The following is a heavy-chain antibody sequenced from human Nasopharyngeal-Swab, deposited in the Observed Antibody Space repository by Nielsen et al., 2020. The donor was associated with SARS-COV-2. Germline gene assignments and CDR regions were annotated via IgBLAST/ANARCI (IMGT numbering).Heavy chain of an antibody. Sequence: GESLKISCVASGLSYTNYWTSWVRQAPGKGLEWVASINQDGSEKYFVDSVKGRFTISRDNAKNSVHLEMNNLRAEDTAVYYCARDSGWFDPWGQGTLVTVSS. D-gene: IGHD7-27*01. V-gene: IGHV3-7*01. CDR3: ARDSGWFDP. J-gene: IGHJ5*02. CDR1: GLSYTNYW. CDR2: INQDGSEK.